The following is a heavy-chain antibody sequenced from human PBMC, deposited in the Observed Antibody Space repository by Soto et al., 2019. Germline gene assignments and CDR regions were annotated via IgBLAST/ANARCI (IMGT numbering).Heavy chain of an antibody. CDR3: VSGRRIFGSYYGMDV. J-gene: IGHJ6*02. V-gene: IGHV5-51*01. D-gene: IGHD3-3*01. Sequence: GESLKISCKVSGYSFTSYWIGWVRQMPGKGLEWMGIIYPGDSDTRYSPSFQGQVTISADKSISTAYLQWSSLKASDTAMYYCVSGRRIFGSYYGMDVWGQGTTVTVSS. CDR2: IYPGDSDT. CDR1: GYSFTSYW.